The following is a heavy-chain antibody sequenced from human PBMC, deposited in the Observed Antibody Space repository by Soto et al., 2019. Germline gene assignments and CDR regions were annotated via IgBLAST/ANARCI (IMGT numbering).Heavy chain of an antibody. D-gene: IGHD3-22*01. CDR1: GYSFTSYW. J-gene: IGHJ4*02. CDR2: IDPSDSYT. CDR3: ARQYYDSSGYLDY. Sequence: GESVKISCXGSGYSFTSYWISWVRQMPGKGLEWMGRIDPSDSYTNYSPSFQGHVTISADKSISTAYLQWSSLKASDTAMYYCARQYYDSSGYLDYWGQGTLVTVSS. V-gene: IGHV5-10-1*01.